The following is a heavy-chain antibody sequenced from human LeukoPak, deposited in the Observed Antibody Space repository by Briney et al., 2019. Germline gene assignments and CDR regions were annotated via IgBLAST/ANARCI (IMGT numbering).Heavy chain of an antibody. Sequence: GGSLRLSCAASGFTFSSYGMHWVRQAPGKGLEWVAFIRYDGSNKYYADSVKGRFTISRDNSKNTLYLQMNSLRAEDTAVYYCARVQEQWLITGYYYYMDVWGKGTTVTVSS. D-gene: IGHD6-19*01. CDR2: IRYDGSNK. CDR3: ARVQEQWLITGYYYYMDV. CDR1: GFTFSSYG. V-gene: IGHV3-30*02. J-gene: IGHJ6*03.